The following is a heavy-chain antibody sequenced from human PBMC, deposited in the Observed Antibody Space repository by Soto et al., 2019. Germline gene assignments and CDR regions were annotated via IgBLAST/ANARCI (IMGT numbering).Heavy chain of an antibody. Sequence: EVRLVESGGGLVQPGGSLRLSCAASGFIVSGIFMTWVRQVPGKGPEWVSTLSSDDKTYYADSARGRFTISRDSSENTLFLQMNTLRAEDTAVYHCARDIFGGSYDFWHGGQVTLVTVCS. CDR3: ARDIFGGSYDFWH. D-gene: IGHD3-3*01. CDR1: GFIVSGIF. J-gene: IGHJ4*02. V-gene: IGHV3-66*01. CDR2: LSSDDKT.